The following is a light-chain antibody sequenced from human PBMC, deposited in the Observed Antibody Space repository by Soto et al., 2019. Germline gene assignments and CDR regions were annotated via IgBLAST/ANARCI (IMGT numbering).Light chain of an antibody. Sequence: EIVLTQSPGTLSLSPGERATLSCRASQSVSSSYLAWYQQKPGQAPRLLIYAASIRATDFPARFSGSGSGTEFTLTISGLQSGDFAVYFCQQYNNWPPWTFGHGTKVDIK. CDR1: QSVSSSY. V-gene: IGKV3-15*01. CDR2: AAS. J-gene: IGKJ1*01. CDR3: QQYNNWPPWT.